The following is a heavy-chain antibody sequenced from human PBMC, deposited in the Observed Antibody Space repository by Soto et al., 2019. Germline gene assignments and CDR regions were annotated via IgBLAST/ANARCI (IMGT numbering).Heavy chain of an antibody. CDR2: FYYSGST. CDR1: VGSINSLY. Sequence: SETLSLTSTGSVGSINSLYWSWIRQPPGKRMQWIVYFYYSGSTSYNPSLKSRVTISVDTSKNQFSLKLNSVTAADTAVYYCARGWWEREGYLMDVWGQGTTVTVSS. D-gene: IGHD1-26*01. J-gene: IGHJ6*02. CDR3: ARGWWEREGYLMDV. V-gene: IGHV4-59*08.